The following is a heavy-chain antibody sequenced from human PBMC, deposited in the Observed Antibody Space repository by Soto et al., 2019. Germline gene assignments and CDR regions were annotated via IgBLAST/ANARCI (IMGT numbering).Heavy chain of an antibody. CDR3: ARQTIAAAGHWGLLSSYYYGMDV. D-gene: IGHD6-13*01. J-gene: IGHJ6*02. Sequence: QVQLVQSGAEVKKPGASVKVSCKASGYTFTSYGISWVRQAPGQGLEWMGWISAYNGNTNYAQKLQGRVTMTTDTPTSTAYMELRSLRSDDTAVYYCARQTIAAAGHWGLLSSYYYGMDVWGQGTTVTASS. V-gene: IGHV1-18*01. CDR1: GYTFTSYG. CDR2: ISAYNGNT.